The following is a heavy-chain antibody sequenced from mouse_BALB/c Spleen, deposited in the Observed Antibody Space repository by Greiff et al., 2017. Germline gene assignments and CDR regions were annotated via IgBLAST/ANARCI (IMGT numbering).Heavy chain of an antibody. CDR3: ARNLGGYDYYAMDY. CDR1: GFSLTSYG. J-gene: IGHJ4*01. V-gene: IGHV2-2*02. D-gene: IGHD2-14*01. Sequence: VKLKQSGPGLVQPSQSLSITCTVSGFSLTSYGVHWVRQSPGKGLEWLGVIWSGGSTDYNAAFISRLSISKDNSKSQVFFKMNSLQANDTAIYYCARNLGGYDYYAMDYWGQGTSVTVSS. CDR2: IWSGGST.